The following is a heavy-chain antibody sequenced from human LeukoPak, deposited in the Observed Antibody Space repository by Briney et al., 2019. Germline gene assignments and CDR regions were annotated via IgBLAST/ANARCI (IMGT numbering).Heavy chain of an antibody. CDR2: INPSGGST. D-gene: IGHD1/OR15-1a*01. CDR3: ARDSIRNNALDY. V-gene: IGHV1-46*01. Sequence: ASVKVSCKASGYTFTSYYMHWVRQAPGQGLEWMGIINPSGGSTSYAQKFQGRATMTRDTSTSTVYMELSSLRSEDTAVYYCARDSIRNNALDYWGQGTLVTVSS. CDR1: GYTFTSYY. J-gene: IGHJ4*02.